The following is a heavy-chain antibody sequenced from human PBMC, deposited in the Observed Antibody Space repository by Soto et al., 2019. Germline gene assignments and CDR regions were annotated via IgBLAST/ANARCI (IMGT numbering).Heavy chain of an antibody. CDR2: VYSGGAT. CDR3: ARVPGRL. CDR1: GFSVSRNY. V-gene: IGHV3-53*02. Sequence: QLLETGGGLIQPGTSLTLSCAASGFSVSRNYMTWVRQAPGKGLEWVSFVYSGGATFYADSVKGRFILSRDDSQNTMYLQMDKLRAEDTAVYYCARVPGRLWGRGTLVTVAS. J-gene: IGHJ4*02.